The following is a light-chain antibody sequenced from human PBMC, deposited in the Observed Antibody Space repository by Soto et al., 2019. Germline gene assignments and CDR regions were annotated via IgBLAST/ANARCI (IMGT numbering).Light chain of an antibody. CDR3: SAYTSSITLV. CDR2: DVS. CDR1: SSDVGGYNY. V-gene: IGLV2-14*03. J-gene: IGLJ3*02. Sequence: QSALTQPASVSGSPGQSITISCTGTSSDVGGYNYVSLYQQHPGNAPKLMIYDVSNRPSGVSNRFSGSKSGNTASLTISGLQAEDEADYYCSAYTSSITLVFGGGTKLTVL.